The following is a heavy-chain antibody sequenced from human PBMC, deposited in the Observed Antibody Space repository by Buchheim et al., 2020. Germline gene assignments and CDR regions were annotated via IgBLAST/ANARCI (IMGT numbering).Heavy chain of an antibody. D-gene: IGHD2-2*01. V-gene: IGHV3-33*01. CDR2: IWYDGSNK. CDR3: TLLGGYCISTSCYRPDYGMDV. Sequence: QVQLVESGGGVVQPGRSLRLSCAASGFTFSSYGMHWVRQAPGKGLEWVAVIWYDGSNKYYADSVKGRFTISRDNSKNTLYLQMTSLRAEDTAVYYCTLLGGYCISTSCYRPDYGMDVWGQGTT. J-gene: IGHJ6*02. CDR1: GFTFSSYG.